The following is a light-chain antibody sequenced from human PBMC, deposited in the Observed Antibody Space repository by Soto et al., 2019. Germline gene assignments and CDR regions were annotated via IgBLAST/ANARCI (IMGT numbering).Light chain of an antibody. CDR3: SSYAASNNFYFV. CDR2: EVT. Sequence: QSALTQPPSASGSPGQSVTISCTGTSSDVGGYNYVSWYQQYPGRAPKLMIYEVTKRPSGVPDRFSGSKSGNTASLTVSGLQDEDEADYCCSSYAASNNFYFVFGGGTKLTVL. J-gene: IGLJ3*02. CDR1: SSDVGGYNY. V-gene: IGLV2-8*01.